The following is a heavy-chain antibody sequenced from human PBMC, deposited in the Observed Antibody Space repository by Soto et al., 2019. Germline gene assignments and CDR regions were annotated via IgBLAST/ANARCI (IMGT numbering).Heavy chain of an antibody. CDR1: GGTFSSYP. CDR3: ARGTPTYYDSSGYYLDYYYYGMDV. CDR2: IIPIFGTA. V-gene: IGHV1-69*13. D-gene: IGHD3-22*01. J-gene: IGHJ6*02. Sequence: SVKVSCKPSGGTFSSYPISWVRQAPGQGLEWMGGIIPIFGTANYAQKFQGRVTITADESTSTAYMELSSLRSEDTAVYYCARGTPTYYDSSGYYLDYYYYGMDVWGQGTTVTVSS.